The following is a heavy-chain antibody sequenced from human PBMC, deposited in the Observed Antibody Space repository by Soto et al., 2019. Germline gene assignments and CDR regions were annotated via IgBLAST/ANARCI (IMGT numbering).Heavy chain of an antibody. D-gene: IGHD3-22*01. Sequence: PVGSLRLSCAASGFTFSSYGMHWVRQAPGKGLEWVAVISYDGSNKYYADSVKGRFTISRDNSKNTLYLQMNSLRAEDTAVYYCAKDLLYYYDSSGLPWGQGTLVTVSS. CDR2: ISYDGSNK. CDR3: AKDLLYYYDSSGLP. J-gene: IGHJ5*02. CDR1: GFTFSSYG. V-gene: IGHV3-30*18.